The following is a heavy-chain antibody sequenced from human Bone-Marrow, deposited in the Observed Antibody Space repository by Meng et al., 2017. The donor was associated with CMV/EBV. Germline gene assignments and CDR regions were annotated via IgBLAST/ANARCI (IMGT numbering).Heavy chain of an antibody. CDR2: IKQDGSEK. V-gene: IGHV3-7*01. Sequence: GESLKISCAASGFTFSSYGMHWVRQAPGKGLEWVANIKQDGSEKYYVDSVKGRFTISRDNAKNSLYLQMNSLRAEDTAVYYCARSKTKPLTIFGVVINHYYYYGMDVWGQGTTVTVSS. CDR1: GFTFSSYG. CDR3: ARSKTKPLTIFGVVINHYYYYGMDV. D-gene: IGHD3-3*01. J-gene: IGHJ6*02.